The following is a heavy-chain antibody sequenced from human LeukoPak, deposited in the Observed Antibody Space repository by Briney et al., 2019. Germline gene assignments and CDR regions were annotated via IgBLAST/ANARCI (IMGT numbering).Heavy chain of an antibody. CDR3: ASGRYWFDP. CDR1: GGSISSSSYY. CDR2: IYFSGST. V-gene: IGHV4-39*01. Sequence: SETLSLTCTVSGGSISSSSYYWGWIRQPPGKGLEWIGSIYFSGSTYYNPSLESRVTMSVDTSKNQFSLKLSSVTAADTAVYFCASGRYWFDPWGQGTLVTVSS. J-gene: IGHJ5*02. D-gene: IGHD3-3*01.